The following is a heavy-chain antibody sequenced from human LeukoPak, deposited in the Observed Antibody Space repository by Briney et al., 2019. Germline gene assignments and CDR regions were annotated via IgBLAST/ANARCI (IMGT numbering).Heavy chain of an antibody. V-gene: IGHV4-38-2*01. D-gene: IGHD5-24*01. CDR1: GYSISSCYY. CDR3: AGLQSWFDP. Sequence: SETLSLTCAVSGYSISSCYYWGWLRPPPGKGLEWIGSIYHSGSTYYHPSLKSRVTISVDTAKNQFSLRLSSVTAADTAVYYCAGLQSWFDPWGQGTLVTVSS. CDR2: IYHSGST. J-gene: IGHJ5*02.